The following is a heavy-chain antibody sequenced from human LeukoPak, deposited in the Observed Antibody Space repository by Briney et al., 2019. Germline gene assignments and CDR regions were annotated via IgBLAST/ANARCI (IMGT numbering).Heavy chain of an antibody. CDR2: INAGNGNT. CDR3: ARDLPREFTYYFDY. J-gene: IGHJ4*02. D-gene: IGHD3-10*01. Sequence: ASVKVSCKASGYTFTSYAMHRVRQAPGQRLEWMGWINAGNGNTKYSQKFQGRVTITRDTSASTAYMELSSLRSEDTAVYYCARDLPREFTYYFDYWGQGTLVTVSS. CDR1: GYTFTSYA. V-gene: IGHV1-3*01.